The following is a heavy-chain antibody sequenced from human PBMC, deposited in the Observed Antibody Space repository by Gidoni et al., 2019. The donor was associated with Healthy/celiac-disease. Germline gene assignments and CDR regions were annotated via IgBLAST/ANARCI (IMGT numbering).Heavy chain of an antibody. CDR2: IYYSGST. Sequence: QVQLQESGPGLVKPSQTLSLTCTVSGGSISSGGDYWSWIRQHPGKGLEWIGYIYYSGSTYYNPSLKSRVTISVDTSKNQFSLKLSSVTAADTAVYYCAREGIPGIAVAGPSKVGRGGFDYWGQGTLVTVSS. V-gene: IGHV4-31*03. CDR1: GGSISSGGDY. J-gene: IGHJ4*02. D-gene: IGHD6-19*01. CDR3: AREGIPGIAVAGPSKVGRGGFDY.